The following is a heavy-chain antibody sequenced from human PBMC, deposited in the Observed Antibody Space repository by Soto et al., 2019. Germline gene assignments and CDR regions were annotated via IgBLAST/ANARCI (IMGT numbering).Heavy chain of an antibody. V-gene: IGHV2-5*02. CDR2: IYCDDVK. Sequence: QITLKESGPTLVKPTQTLTLTCTFSGFSLSTSGVGVGWIRQPPGKALEWLALIYCDDVKRESPSLKSRLTSTKGRSKSQMLLTMRNICPVDTTSCYCAHRPLNSANANWFVLRRQVILVKVAS. D-gene: IGHD1-26*01. CDR1: GFSLSTSGVG. CDR3: AHRPLNSANANWFVL. J-gene: IGHJ5*02.